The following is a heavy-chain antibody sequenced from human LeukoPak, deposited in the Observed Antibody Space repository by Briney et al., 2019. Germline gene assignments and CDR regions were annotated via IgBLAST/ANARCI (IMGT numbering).Heavy chain of an antibody. Sequence: EASVKVSCKPSGYTFTGDYMHWVRQAPGQGLEWMGWINPKSDGTNYAQKFQGRVTMTRDTSISTAFMELSRLTSDDTDVYYCARGYYDSSDFEYFHHWGQGTLVTVSS. D-gene: IGHD3-22*01. CDR2: INPKSDGT. J-gene: IGHJ1*01. CDR3: ARGYYDSSDFEYFHH. V-gene: IGHV1-2*02. CDR1: GYTFTGDY.